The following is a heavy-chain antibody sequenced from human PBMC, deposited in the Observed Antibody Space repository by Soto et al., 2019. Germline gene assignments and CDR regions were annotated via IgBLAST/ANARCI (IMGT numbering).Heavy chain of an antibody. J-gene: IGHJ6*02. Sequence: NPSETLSLTCTVSGGSISSGGYYWSWIRQHPGKGLEWIGYIYYSGSTYYNPSLKSRVTISVDTSKNQFSLKLSSVTAADTAVYYCARDRRGYSYGYYYYYGMDVWGQGTTVTVSS. V-gene: IGHV4-31*03. CDR2: IYYSGST. CDR3: ARDRRGYSYGYYYYYGMDV. D-gene: IGHD5-18*01. CDR1: GGSISSGGYY.